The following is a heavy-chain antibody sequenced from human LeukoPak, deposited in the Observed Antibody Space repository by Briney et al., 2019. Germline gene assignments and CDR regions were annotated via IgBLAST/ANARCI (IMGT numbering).Heavy chain of an antibody. D-gene: IGHD3-22*01. CDR2: ISSSSTI. Sequence: GGSLRLSCAASGFTFSSYSMNWVRQAPGTGLEWVSYISSSSTIYYADSVKGRFTISRDNAKKSLYLQMNSLRAEDTAVYYCVRVESYDKNDYYRPFDCWGQGTLVTVSS. J-gene: IGHJ4*02. CDR3: VRVESYDKNDYYRPFDC. V-gene: IGHV3-48*04. CDR1: GFTFSSYS.